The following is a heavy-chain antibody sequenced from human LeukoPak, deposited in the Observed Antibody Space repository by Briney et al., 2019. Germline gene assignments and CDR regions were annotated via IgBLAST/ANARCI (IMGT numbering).Heavy chain of an antibody. V-gene: IGHV4-59*01. CDR1: GGSIISYY. CDR2: IHSSGST. J-gene: IGHJ6*02. CDR3: ARDGGAPIYGLDV. Sequence: SETLSLTCTVSGGSIISYYWSWLRQPPGKKLEWIGYIHSSGSTSYNPSLRSRVAISADTSRNQDSLTLKFLTSADTAVYYCARDGGAPIYGLDVWGQGTTVTVSS. D-gene: IGHD3-16*01.